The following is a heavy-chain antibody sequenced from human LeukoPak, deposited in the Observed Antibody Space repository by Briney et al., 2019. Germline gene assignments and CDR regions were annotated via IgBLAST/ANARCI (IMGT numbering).Heavy chain of an antibody. CDR2: IYSGGST. Sequence: GGSLRLSCAASGFTVSSNYMSWVRQAPGKGLEWVSVIYSGGSTYYADSVKGRFTISRDNSKNTLYLQMNSLRAEDTAVYYCARDQKARYSSSWYRGDNWFDPWGQGTLVTVSS. D-gene: IGHD6-13*01. J-gene: IGHJ5*02. V-gene: IGHV3-66*01. CDR1: GFTVSSNY. CDR3: ARDQKARYSSSWYRGDNWFDP.